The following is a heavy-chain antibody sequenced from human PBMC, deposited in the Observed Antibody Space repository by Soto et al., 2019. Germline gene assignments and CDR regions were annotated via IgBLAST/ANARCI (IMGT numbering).Heavy chain of an antibody. Sequence: PGGSLRLSCAASGFTFSTYGMSWVRQAPGKGLDWVSGISASGGSTYYADSVKGRFTISRDNSKSTMYLQMNSLRAEDTAVYFCARDPEFSSFDYWGQGTLVTVSS. CDR2: ISASGGST. CDR3: ARDPEFSSFDY. J-gene: IGHJ4*02. CDR1: GFTFSTYG. D-gene: IGHD6-6*01. V-gene: IGHV3-23*01.